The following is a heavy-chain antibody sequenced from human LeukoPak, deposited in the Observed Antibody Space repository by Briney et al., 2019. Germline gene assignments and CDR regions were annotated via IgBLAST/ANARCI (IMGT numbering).Heavy chain of an antibody. CDR2: IYYSGTT. CDR1: GGSISGYY. V-gene: IGHV4-59*01. J-gene: IGHJ4*02. Sequence: PSETLSLTCTVSGGSISGYYWSWIRQPPGKGLEWIGFIYYSGTTHYSPALKSRVTMPVDTSNNQFSLKLTSVTAADTAVYYCARHLLSAPHYFDYWGQGTLVTVTS. CDR3: ARHLLSAPHYFDY. D-gene: IGHD2-15*01.